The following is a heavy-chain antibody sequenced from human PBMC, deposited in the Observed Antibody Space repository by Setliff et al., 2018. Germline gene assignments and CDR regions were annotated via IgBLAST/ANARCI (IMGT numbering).Heavy chain of an antibody. CDR1: GYTFISYD. J-gene: IGHJ4*02. Sequence: GASVKVSCKASGYTFISYDISWVRQAPGQGLEWMGWISIDDDKTKYAQKFQGRVTMTADTSTSTAYMELRSLRSDDTAVYYCARGRSSGWSTDGHWGQGTLVTVSS. D-gene: IGHD6-19*01. V-gene: IGHV1-18*01. CDR3: ARGRSSGWSTDGH. CDR2: ISIDDDKT.